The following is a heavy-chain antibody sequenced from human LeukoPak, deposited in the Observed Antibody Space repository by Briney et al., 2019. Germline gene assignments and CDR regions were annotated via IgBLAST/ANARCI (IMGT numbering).Heavy chain of an antibody. D-gene: IGHD7-27*01. CDR3: TMNTGDS. CDR2: ISFSGSTI. Sequence: GGSLRLSCAASGFTFSSYEMNWVRQAPGKGLEWVSYISFSGSTIYYADSVRGRFTISRGNAKNSLYLQMNTLRAEDTAFYYCTMNTGDSWGQGTLVTVSS. V-gene: IGHV3-48*03. J-gene: IGHJ4*02. CDR1: GFTFSSYE.